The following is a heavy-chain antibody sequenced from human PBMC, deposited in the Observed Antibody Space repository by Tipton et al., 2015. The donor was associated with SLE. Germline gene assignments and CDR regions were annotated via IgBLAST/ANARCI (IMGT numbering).Heavy chain of an antibody. CDR2: ISSSGSAI. V-gene: IGHV3-11*04. J-gene: IGHJ4*02. D-gene: IGHD2-21*01. Sequence: GSLRLSCAASGFTFSDYYMSWIRQAPGKGLEWLSYISSSGSAIYYADSVKDRFTVSRDNAPNSLYLQMNSLRAEDTAVYYCARDPLGYVRGGACYPYYFDFWGEGSLFTFSS. CDR3: ARDPLGYVRGGACYPYYFDF. CDR1: GFTFSDYY.